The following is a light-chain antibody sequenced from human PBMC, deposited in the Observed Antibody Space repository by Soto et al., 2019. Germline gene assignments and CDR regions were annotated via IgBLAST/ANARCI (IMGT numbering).Light chain of an antibody. CDR1: HSSSSW. CDR3: QQYNTYSSLT. J-gene: IGKJ4*01. CDR2: DAS. Sequence: DIQMTQSPSTVSASVGDRATITCRASHSSSSWLAWYQQKLGRAPRLLIYDASSLESGVPSRFSGSGYGTEFTLTISSLQPDDFATYYCQQYNTYSSLTFGGGTKVDIK. V-gene: IGKV1-5*01.